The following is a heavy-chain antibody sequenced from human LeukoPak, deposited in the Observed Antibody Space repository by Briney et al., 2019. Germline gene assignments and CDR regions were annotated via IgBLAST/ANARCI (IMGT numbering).Heavy chain of an antibody. CDR1: GFTFSSYG. CDR3: AKDLDSSGSDY. CDR2: ISYDGSNK. V-gene: IGHV3-30*18. J-gene: IGHJ4*02. Sequence: PGGSLRLSCAASGFTFSSYGMHWVRQAPGKGLEWVAVISYDGSNKYYADSVKGRFTISRDNSKNTLYLQMNSLRAEDTAVYYCAKDLDSSGSDYWGQGTLVTVS. D-gene: IGHD3-22*01.